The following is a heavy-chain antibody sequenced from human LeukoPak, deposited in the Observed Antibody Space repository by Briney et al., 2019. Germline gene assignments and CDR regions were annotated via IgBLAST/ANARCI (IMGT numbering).Heavy chain of an antibody. D-gene: IGHD3-16*01. Sequence: GESLKISCKGSGYSFTSYWIGWVRQMPGKGLEWMEIIYPGDSDTRYSPSFQGQVTISADKSISTAYLQWSSLKASDTAMYYCARPALGEFLYLDPWGQGTLVTVSS. CDR3: ARPALGEFLYLDP. CDR1: GYSFTSYW. CDR2: IYPGDSDT. J-gene: IGHJ5*02. V-gene: IGHV5-51*01.